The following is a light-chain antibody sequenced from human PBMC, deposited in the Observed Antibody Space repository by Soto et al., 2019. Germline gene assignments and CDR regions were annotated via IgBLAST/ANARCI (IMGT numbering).Light chain of an antibody. CDR1: HSISSN. J-gene: IGKJ4*01. V-gene: IGKV3-15*01. CDR3: YNYYVPPLT. Sequence: EITLTQSPATLSVSQGETATFCCRPSHSISSNLAWYQQKPGPTPKLLNSAACTRATGITSSCSGSGSGTEFTLTIRSLHSEDFEVCYWYNYYVPPLTFGGGTKVEFK. CDR2: AAC.